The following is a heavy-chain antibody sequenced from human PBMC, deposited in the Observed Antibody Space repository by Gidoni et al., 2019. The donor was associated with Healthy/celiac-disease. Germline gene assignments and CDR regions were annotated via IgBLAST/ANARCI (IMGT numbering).Heavy chain of an antibody. D-gene: IGHD6-19*01. J-gene: IGHJ4*02. CDR3: ARDASEQWLVLGYFDY. CDR1: GFTFSSYA. CDR2: ISYDGSNK. V-gene: IGHV3-30-3*01. Sequence: QVQLVESGGGVVQPGRSLRLSCAASGFTFSSYAMHWVRQAPGKGLEWVAVISYDGSNKYYADSVKGRFTISRDNSKNTLYLQMNSLRAEDTAVYYCARDASEQWLVLGYFDYWGQGTLVTVSS.